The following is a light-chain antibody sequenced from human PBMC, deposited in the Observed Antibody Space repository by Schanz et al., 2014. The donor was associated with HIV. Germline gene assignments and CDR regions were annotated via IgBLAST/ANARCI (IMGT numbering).Light chain of an antibody. CDR2: GND. CDR3: QSYDNSLRSYV. Sequence: QSVLTQPPSVSAAPGQKVTISCSGSSSNIGNNYVSWYQQLPETAPKLLVYGNDNRPSGVPDRFSGSKSGTSASLAITGLQAEDEADYYCQSYDNSLRSYVFGTGTKLTVL. J-gene: IGLJ1*01. V-gene: IGLV1-40*01. CDR1: SSNIGNNY.